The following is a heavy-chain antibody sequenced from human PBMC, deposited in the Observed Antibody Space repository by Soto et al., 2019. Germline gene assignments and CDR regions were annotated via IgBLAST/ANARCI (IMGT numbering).Heavy chain of an antibody. D-gene: IGHD3-16*01. V-gene: IGHV1-8*01. CDR1: GYTFTSYD. CDR2: INPISGNT. Sequence: QVQLVQSGAEVKKPGASVKVSCKTSGYTFTSYDINWVRQATGQGLEWMGWINPISGNTGYAQKFQGRVTMTRNTSIRTAYMELSRLRSEDTAVYYCARETVSWFDPWGQGTLVTVSS. J-gene: IGHJ5*02. CDR3: ARETVSWFDP.